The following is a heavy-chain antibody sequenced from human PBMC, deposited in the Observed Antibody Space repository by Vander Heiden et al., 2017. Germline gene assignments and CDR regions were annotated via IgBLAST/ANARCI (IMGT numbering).Heavy chain of an antibody. J-gene: IGHJ6*02. V-gene: IGHV3-33*01. CDR2: IWYDGINK. Sequence: VQLVESGGGGVEPGRFLRLSCAASGLTFCSHGLHWVRQARGKGLEWVAVIWYDGINKSYADSVKGRFTISRDNSKNTLYLQMNSLRAEDTAVYYCARSSIAARGYYYYGMDVWGQGTTVTVSS. CDR1: GLTFCSHG. D-gene: IGHD6-6*01. CDR3: ARSSIAARGYYYYGMDV.